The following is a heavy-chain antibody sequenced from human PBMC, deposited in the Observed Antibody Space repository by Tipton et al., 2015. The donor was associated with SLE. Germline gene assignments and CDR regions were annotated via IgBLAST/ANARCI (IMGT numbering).Heavy chain of an antibody. D-gene: IGHD6-6*01. Sequence: LSLTCTVSGGSISSGGYYWSWICQHPGKGLEWIGYIYYSGSTYYNQSLKSRVTISVDTSKNQFSLKLSSVTAADTAVYYCARSIAAREFDYWGQGTLVTVSS. CDR3: ARSIAAREFDY. CDR2: IYYSGST. CDR1: GGSISSGGYY. V-gene: IGHV4-31*03. J-gene: IGHJ4*02.